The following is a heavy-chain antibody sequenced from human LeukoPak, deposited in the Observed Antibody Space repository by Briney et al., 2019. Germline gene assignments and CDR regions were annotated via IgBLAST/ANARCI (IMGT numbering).Heavy chain of an antibody. D-gene: IGHD3-3*01. V-gene: IGHV4-39*01. CDR3: ARHITIFGVVIKGGSYYFDH. Sequence: SETLSLTCTVSGGSISSSSYYWGWIRQPPGKGLEWIGSIYYSGSTYYNPSLKSRVTISVDTSKNQFSLKLSSVTAADTAVYYCARHITIFGVVIKGGSYYFDHWGQGTLVTVSS. CDR1: GGSISSSSYY. J-gene: IGHJ4*02. CDR2: IYYSGST.